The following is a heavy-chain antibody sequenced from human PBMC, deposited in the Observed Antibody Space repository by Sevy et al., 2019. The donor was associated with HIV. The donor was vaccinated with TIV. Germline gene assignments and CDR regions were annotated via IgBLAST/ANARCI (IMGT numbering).Heavy chain of an antibody. J-gene: IGHJ6*02. CDR3: ARERGFWSGYNYYYYGMDV. CDR2: ISAYNGNT. D-gene: IGHD3-3*01. V-gene: IGHV1-18*01. CDR1: GYTFTSYG. Sequence: ASVKVSCKASGYTFTSYGISWVRQAPGQGLEWMGWISAYNGNTNYAQKLQGRVTMTTDTSTSTAYMELRSLRSDDTAVYYCARERGFWSGYNYYYYGMDVWGQGTTVTVSS.